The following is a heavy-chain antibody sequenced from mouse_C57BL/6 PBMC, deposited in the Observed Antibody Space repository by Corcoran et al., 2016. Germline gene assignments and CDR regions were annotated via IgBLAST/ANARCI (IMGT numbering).Heavy chain of an antibody. CDR1: GYTFTDYY. Sequence: EVQLQQSGPVLVKPGASVKMSCKASGYTFTDYYMNWVKQSHGKSLEWIGVINPYNGGTSYNQKFKGKATLTVDKSSSTAYMELNSLTSEDSAVYYCAPYDPLYAMDYWGQGTSVTVSS. CDR3: APYDPLYAMDY. V-gene: IGHV1-19*01. D-gene: IGHD2-12*01. CDR2: INPYNGGT. J-gene: IGHJ4*01.